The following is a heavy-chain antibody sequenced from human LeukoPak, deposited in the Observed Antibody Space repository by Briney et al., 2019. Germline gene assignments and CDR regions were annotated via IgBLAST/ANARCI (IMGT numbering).Heavy chain of an antibody. V-gene: IGHV1-18*01. Sequence: ASVRVSCKASGFRFYDYALSWVRQAPGQGLEWLGWIFVYSGVTNFGQKFQGRVTMTTDTATSTAYMELRSLRSDDTAVYYCARVGRRFYGSGDARVFDLWGQGTMVTVSS. J-gene: IGHJ3*01. CDR2: IFVYSGVT. CDR1: GFRFYDYA. CDR3: ARVGRRFYGSGDARVFDL. D-gene: IGHD3-10*01.